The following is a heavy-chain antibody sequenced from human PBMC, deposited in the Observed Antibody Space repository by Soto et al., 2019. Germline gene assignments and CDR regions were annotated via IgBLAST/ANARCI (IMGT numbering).Heavy chain of an antibody. CDR1: GYTFRNFG. CDR3: ARENSYFDY. V-gene: IGHV1-18*01. Sequence: QIPLLQSGAEVKKPGASVKVTCKASGYTFRNFGISWVRQAPGQGLEWMGWISAYNANANYAQKFQGRLTMTADTSTSTVNMELRSLRSDDTAVYYCARENSYFDYWGQGTLVTVSS. J-gene: IGHJ4*02. CDR2: ISAYNANA.